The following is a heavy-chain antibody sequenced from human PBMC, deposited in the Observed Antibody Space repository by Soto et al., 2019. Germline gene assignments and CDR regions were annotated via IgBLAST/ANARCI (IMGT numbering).Heavy chain of an antibody. Sequence: SETLSLTCAVSGGSISSGGYSWSWIRQPPGKGLEWIGYIYHSGSTHYKPSLKSRVTISVDRSKNQFSLKLSYVTAADTAVYYCARGYCSSTSCYDRDAFDIWGQGTMVTVSS. J-gene: IGHJ3*02. D-gene: IGHD2-2*01. CDR1: GGSISSGGYS. CDR2: IYHSGST. V-gene: IGHV4-30-2*01. CDR3: ARGYCSSTSCYDRDAFDI.